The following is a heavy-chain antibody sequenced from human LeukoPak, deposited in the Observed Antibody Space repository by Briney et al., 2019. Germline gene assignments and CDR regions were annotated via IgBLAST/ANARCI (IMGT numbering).Heavy chain of an antibody. CDR3: ARGGSITSREYFESLDY. CDR1: GHTFTNYI. CDR2: INTIFGTA. V-gene: IGHV1-69*06. Sequence: GASVKVSCKTSGHTFTNYIYIWVRQAPGQGLEWVGGINTIFGTANYAQKFQGRVTIIADKSASTAYMQLSKMRSDDTAVYYRARGGSITSREYFESLDYWGQGTLVTVSS. D-gene: IGHD3-9*01. J-gene: IGHJ4*02.